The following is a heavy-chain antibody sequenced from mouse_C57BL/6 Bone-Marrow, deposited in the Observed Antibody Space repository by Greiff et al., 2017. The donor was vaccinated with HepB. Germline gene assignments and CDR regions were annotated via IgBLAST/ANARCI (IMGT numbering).Heavy chain of an antibody. Sequence: LQQSGAELVRPGASVKMSCKASGYTFTSYNMHWVKQTPRQGLEWIGAIYPGNGDTSYNQKFKGKATLTVDKSSSTAYMQLSSLTYEDSAVYFCATGGYCYSSSYYFDYWGQGTTLTVSS. D-gene: IGHD1-1*01. J-gene: IGHJ2*01. CDR2: IYPGNGDT. V-gene: IGHV1-12*01. CDR1: GYTFTSYN. CDR3: ATGGYCYSSSYYFDY.